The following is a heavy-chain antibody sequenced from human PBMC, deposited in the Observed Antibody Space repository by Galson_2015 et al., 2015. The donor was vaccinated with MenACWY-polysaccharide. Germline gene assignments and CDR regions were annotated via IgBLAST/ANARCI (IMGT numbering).Heavy chain of an antibody. J-gene: IGHJ4*02. CDR3: TRRLVRGVIIRDFDS. CDR1: GFTFSGHW. D-gene: IGHD3-10*01. CDR2: INKDGREK. V-gene: IGHV3-7*01. Sequence: SLRLSCAASGFTFSGHWMSWVRQAPGKGLEWVANINKDGREKNYVDSVKGRFTISRDNAKNSLYQQMNSLRAEDTAVYYCTRRLVRGVIIRDFDSWGQGTLVTVSS.